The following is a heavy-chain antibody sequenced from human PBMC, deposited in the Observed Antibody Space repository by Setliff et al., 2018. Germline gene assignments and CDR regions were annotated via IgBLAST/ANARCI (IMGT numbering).Heavy chain of an antibody. Sequence: KTSETLSLTCTVSGYSISSGHYWGWIRQPPGKGLEWIGSIYHDGRAYYSTSLKSRVNLSLDMSKTQFSLHLNSVTAADTAVYYCMRQVGGGLWYFDYWGQGILVTVSS. D-gene: IGHD2-15*01. CDR3: MRQVGGGLWYFDY. J-gene: IGHJ4*02. CDR1: GYSISSGHY. V-gene: IGHV4-38-2*02. CDR2: IYHDGRA.